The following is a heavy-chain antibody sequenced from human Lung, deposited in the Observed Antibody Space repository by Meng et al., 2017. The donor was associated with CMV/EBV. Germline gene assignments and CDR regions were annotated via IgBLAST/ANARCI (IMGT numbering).Heavy chain of an antibody. CDR1: GGSISSSGYY. J-gene: IGHJ5*02. D-gene: IGHD3-10*01. CDR3: ARASYGSGSPLGESWFDP. Sequence: QVPLQESGPGLVKPSQTLSLPCTVSGGSISSSGYYWSWIRQHPGKCLEWIGYIHSSGSTYYNPSLRSRLTISVDTSKNQFSLKLSSVTAADTAVYYCARASYGSGSPLGESWFDPWGQGTLVTVSS. CDR2: IHSSGST. V-gene: IGHV4-31*03.